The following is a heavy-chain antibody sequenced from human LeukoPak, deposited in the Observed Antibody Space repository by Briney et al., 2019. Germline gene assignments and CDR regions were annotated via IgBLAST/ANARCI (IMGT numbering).Heavy chain of an antibody. CDR3: TRDSGTYNWFDP. CDR2: IGKKDKGYATAT. V-gene: IGHV3-73*01. J-gene: IGHJ5*02. D-gene: IGHD1-26*01. Sequence: GGSLRLSCAASGFTFSGSAIHWVRQSSGKGLEWVGQIGKKDKGYATATAYAASVKGRFTISRDDSINTAYLQMKSLKNEDTALYYCTRDSGTYNWFDPWGQGTLVTVSS. CDR1: GFTFSGSA.